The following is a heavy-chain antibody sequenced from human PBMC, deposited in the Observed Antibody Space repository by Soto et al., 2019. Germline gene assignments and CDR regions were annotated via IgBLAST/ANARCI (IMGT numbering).Heavy chain of an antibody. J-gene: IGHJ5*02. D-gene: IGHD4-17*01. CDR1: GGSISSSSYY. Sequence: PSETLSLTCTVSGGSISSSSYYWGWIRQPPGKGLEWIGSIYYSGSTYYNPSLKSRVTISVDTSKNQFSLKLSSVTAADTAVYYCARHPDYGDSVRWFAPWGQETLVTVSS. CDR2: IYYSGST. V-gene: IGHV4-39*01. CDR3: ARHPDYGDSVRWFAP.